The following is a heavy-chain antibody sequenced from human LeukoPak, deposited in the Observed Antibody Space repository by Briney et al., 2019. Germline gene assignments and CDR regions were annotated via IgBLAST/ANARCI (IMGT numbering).Heavy chain of an antibody. CDR2: ISGSGGST. J-gene: IGHJ6*04. V-gene: IGHV3-23*01. CDR1: GFTFSSYA. Sequence: PGGSLRLSCAASGFTFSSYAMSWVRQAPGKGLEWVSAISGSGGSTYYADSVKGRFTISRDNSKNTLYLQMNSLRAEVTAVYYCAKVRGDCSSTSCSAHYYYGMDVWGKGTTVTVSP. D-gene: IGHD2-2*01. CDR3: AKVRGDCSSTSCSAHYYYGMDV.